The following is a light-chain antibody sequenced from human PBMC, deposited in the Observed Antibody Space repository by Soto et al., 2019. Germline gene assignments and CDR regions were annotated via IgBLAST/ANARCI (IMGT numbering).Light chain of an antibody. J-gene: IGLJ1*01. CDR1: SSDVGGYNY. CDR3: SSYTTSNTYV. Sequence: QSALTQPDSVSGSPGQSIPISCTGTSSDVGGYNYVSWYQQHPGKAPKFMIYEVSRRPSGVSNRFSGSKSGNTASLTVSGLQAEDEADYHCSSYTTSNTYVFGTGTKVTV. CDR2: EVS. V-gene: IGLV2-14*01.